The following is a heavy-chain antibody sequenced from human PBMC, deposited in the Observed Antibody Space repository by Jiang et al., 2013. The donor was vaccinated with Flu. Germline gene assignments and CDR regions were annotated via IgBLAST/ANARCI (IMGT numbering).Heavy chain of an antibody. D-gene: IGHD6-13*01. Sequence: LLKPSETLSLTCTVSGGSISSYYWSWIRQPPGKGLEWIGYIYYSGSTNYNPSLKSRVTISVDTSKNQFSLKLTSVTAADTAVYYCARDLAAAGKYYFDYWGQGTLVTVSS. CDR2: IYYSGST. CDR3: ARDLAAAGKYYFDY. J-gene: IGHJ4*02. CDR1: GGSISSYY. V-gene: IGHV4-59*12.